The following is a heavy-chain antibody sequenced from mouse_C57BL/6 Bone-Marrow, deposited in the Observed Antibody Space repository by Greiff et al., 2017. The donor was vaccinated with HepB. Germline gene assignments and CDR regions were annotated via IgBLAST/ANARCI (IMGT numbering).Heavy chain of an antibody. V-gene: IGHV5-17*01. Sequence: DVMLVESGGGLVQPGGSLKLSCAASGFTFSDYGMHWVRQAPEKGLEWVAYISSGSSTIYYADTVKGRFTISRDNAKNTLFLQMTSLRSEDTSMYYCASTVVAPFAYWGQGTLVTVSA. CDR2: ISSGSSTI. CDR3: ASTVVAPFAY. CDR1: GFTFSDYG. D-gene: IGHD1-1*01. J-gene: IGHJ3*01.